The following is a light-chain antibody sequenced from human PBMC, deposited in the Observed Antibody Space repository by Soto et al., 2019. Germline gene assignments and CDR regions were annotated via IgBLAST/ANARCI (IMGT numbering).Light chain of an antibody. CDR1: SSDVGAYDY. J-gene: IGLJ1*01. V-gene: IGLV2-14*03. CDR3: SSYTSSSTRV. CDR2: EVS. Sequence: QSVLAQPASVSGSPGHSITISCTGTSSDVGAYDYVSWYQQHPDKAPKLMIYEVSNRPSGVSDRFSGSKSVNTATLTISGLQAEDEADYYCSSYTSSSTRVFGTGTKVTVL.